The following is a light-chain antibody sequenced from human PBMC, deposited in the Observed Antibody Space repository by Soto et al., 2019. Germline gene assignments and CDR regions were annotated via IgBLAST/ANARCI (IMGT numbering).Light chain of an antibody. CDR2: AAS. CDR1: QGISSY. V-gene: IGKV1-9*01. CDR3: QQPKGLT. Sequence: DIQLTQSPSFLSASVGDRVTITCRASQGISSYLAWYQQKPGKAPKLLIYAASTLQSGVPSRFSGSGSGTEFTLTISSLQPEDFATYYCQQPKGLTFGGETKVEIK. J-gene: IGKJ4*01.